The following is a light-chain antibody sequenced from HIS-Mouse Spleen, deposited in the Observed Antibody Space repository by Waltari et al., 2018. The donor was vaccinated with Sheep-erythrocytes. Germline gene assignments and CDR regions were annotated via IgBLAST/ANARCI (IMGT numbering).Light chain of an antibody. CDR2: DVS. CDR3: CSYAGSYNHV. Sequence: QSALTQPRSVSGSPGQSVPISCTGTSSDVCGSNYVLWYQQHPGKAPKLMIYDVSKRPSGVPDRFSGSKSGNTASLTISGLQAEDEADYYCCSYAGSYNHVFATGTKVTVL. CDR1: SSDVCGSNY. J-gene: IGLJ1*01. V-gene: IGLV2-11*01.